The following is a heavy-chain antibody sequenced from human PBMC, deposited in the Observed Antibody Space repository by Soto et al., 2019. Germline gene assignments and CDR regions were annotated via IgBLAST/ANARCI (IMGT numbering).Heavy chain of an antibody. V-gene: IGHV4-59*01. CDR1: GGSISSYY. CDR2: IYYSGST. D-gene: IGHD4-17*01. CDR3: ARVSTVALVEDYYYYDYGMDV. Sequence: SETLSLTCTVSGGSISSYYWSWIRQPPGKGLEWIGYIYYSGSTNYNPSLKSRVTISADTSKNQFSLKLSSVTAADTAVYYCARVSTVALVEDYYYYDYGMDVWGQGTTVTVSS. J-gene: IGHJ6*02.